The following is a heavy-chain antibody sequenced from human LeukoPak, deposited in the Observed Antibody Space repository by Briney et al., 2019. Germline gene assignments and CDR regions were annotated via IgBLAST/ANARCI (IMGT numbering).Heavy chain of an antibody. V-gene: IGHV3-7*03. CDR3: AKDMGYSSSSGFDY. CDR2: IKQDGSEK. J-gene: IGHJ4*02. D-gene: IGHD6-6*01. CDR1: GFTFSSYW. Sequence: GGSLRLSCAASGFTFSSYWMSWVRQAPGKGLEWVANIKQDGSEKYYVDSVKGRFTISRDNAKNSLYLQMNSLRAEDMALYYCAKDMGYSSSSGFDYWGQGTLVTVSS.